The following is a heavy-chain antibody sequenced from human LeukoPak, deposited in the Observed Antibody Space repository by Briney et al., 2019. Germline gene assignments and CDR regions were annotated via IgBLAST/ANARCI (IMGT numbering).Heavy chain of an antibody. CDR1: GGTFSSYA. D-gene: IGHD1-26*01. J-gene: IGHJ4*02. V-gene: IGHV1-69*05. CDR3: ARDSSVVGATSRYFDY. Sequence: GASVRVSCKTSGGTFSSYAISWVRQAPGQGLEWMGELIPIFGTANYAQKFQGRVTITTDESTSTAYIELSSLRSEDTAVYYCARDSSVVGATSRYFDYWGQGTLVTVSS. CDR2: LIPIFGTA.